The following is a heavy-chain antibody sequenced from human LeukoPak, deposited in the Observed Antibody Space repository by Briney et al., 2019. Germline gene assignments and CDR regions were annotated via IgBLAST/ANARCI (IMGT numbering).Heavy chain of an antibody. CDR2: IWYDGSQT. V-gene: IGHV3-33*06. Sequence: PGGSLRLSCAASGFTFRSYGMHWVREAPGKGLEWVAVIWYDGSQTKYGDSVRGRFTISRDNSENTLNLQMNSLRAEDTAVYYCAKGAFDNWNDPLDYWGQGTLVTVSS. CDR3: AKGAFDNWNDPLDY. D-gene: IGHD1-1*01. J-gene: IGHJ4*02. CDR1: GFTFRSYG.